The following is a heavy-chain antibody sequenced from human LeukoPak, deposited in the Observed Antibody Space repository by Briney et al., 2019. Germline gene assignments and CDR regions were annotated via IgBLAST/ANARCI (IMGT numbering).Heavy chain of an antibody. V-gene: IGHV3-30*18. CDR2: ISYDGSNK. CDR1: GFTFSDYG. D-gene: IGHD5-24*01. J-gene: IGHJ3*02. Sequence: GGSLRLSCAASGFTFSDYGMHWVRQAPGKGLEWVAVISYDGSNKYYADSVKGRFTISRDNSKNTLYLQMNSLRAEDTAVYYCAKVWEMATIDAFDIWGQGTMVTVSS. CDR3: AKVWEMATIDAFDI.